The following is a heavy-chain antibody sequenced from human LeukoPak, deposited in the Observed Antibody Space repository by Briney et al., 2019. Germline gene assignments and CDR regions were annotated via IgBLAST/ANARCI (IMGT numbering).Heavy chain of an antibody. D-gene: IGHD2-21*01. V-gene: IGHV3-49*04. J-gene: IGHJ4*02. Sequence: PGGSLRLSCVASGFTFSSYNMNWVRQAPGKGLEWVGFIRSKAYGGTTEYAASVKGRFTISRDDSKSIAYLQMNSLKTEDTAVYYCTRVPWGGGSYYFDYWGQGTLVTVSS. CDR1: GFTFSSYN. CDR2: IRSKAYGGTT. CDR3: TRVPWGGGSYYFDY.